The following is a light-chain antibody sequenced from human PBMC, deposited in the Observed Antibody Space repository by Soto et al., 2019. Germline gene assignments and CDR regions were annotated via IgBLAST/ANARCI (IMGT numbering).Light chain of an antibody. CDR2: DAF. J-gene: IGKJ3*01. Sequence: EIVLTQSPATLSLSPGKRATLSCRASQSVGTYLAWYQQRPGQAPRLLIYDAFHRATGIPARFSGSGAGTYFTLTISSLEPEDFAIYYCQQGGSLFSFGAGTKVDFK. CDR3: QQGGSLFS. CDR1: QSVGTY. V-gene: IGKV3-11*01.